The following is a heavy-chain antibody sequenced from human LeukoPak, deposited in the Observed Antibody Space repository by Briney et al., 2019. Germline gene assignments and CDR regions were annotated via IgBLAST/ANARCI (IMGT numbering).Heavy chain of an antibody. D-gene: IGHD4-17*01. Sequence: SETLSLTCAVYGGSFSGYYWSWIRQPPGKELEWIGEINHSGSTNYNPSLKSRVTISVDTSKNQFSLKLSSVTAADTAVYYCARGDDYGVHFDPWGQGTLVTVSS. V-gene: IGHV4-34*01. J-gene: IGHJ5*02. CDR3: ARGDDYGVHFDP. CDR2: INHSGST. CDR1: GGSFSGYY.